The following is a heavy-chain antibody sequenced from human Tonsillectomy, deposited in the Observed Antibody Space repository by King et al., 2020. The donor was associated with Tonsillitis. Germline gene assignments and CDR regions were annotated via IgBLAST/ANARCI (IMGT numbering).Heavy chain of an antibody. Sequence: VKLVESGGGLVQPGGSLRLSCAASGFTFNNYWMSWVRQAPGKGLEWVANIKEDGSEQYYVESVKGRFTISRDNARNSLYLQMNSLRAEDTAVYYCAREVGYCDSLRCSAGFDYWGQGTLVPVSS. CDR1: GFTFNNYW. V-gene: IGHV3-7*03. CDR3: AREVGYCDSLRCSAGFDY. D-gene: IGHD2-2*01. CDR2: IKEDGSEQ. J-gene: IGHJ4*02.